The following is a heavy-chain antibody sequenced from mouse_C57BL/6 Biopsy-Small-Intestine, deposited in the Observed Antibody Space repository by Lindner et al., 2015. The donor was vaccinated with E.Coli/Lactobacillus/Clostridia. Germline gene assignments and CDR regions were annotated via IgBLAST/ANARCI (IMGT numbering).Heavy chain of an antibody. D-gene: IGHD1-1*01. J-gene: IGHJ2*01. CDR1: GYTFTSYG. CDR2: IYPRSGNT. CDR3: ASPITTVVATGLDY. Sequence: VQLQESGAELARPGASVKLSCKASGYTFTSYGISWVKQRTGQGLEWIGEIYPRSGNTYYNEKFKGKATLTADKSSSTAYMELRSLTSEDSAVYFCASPITTVVATGLDYWGQGTTLTVSS. V-gene: IGHV1-81*01.